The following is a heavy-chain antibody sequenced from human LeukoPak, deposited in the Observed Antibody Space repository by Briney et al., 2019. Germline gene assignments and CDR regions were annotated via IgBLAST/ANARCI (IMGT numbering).Heavy chain of an antibody. CDR1: GGSISSDY. D-gene: IGHD1-1*01. V-gene: IGHV4-59*01. CDR3: ARFTGTTEAFDI. J-gene: IGHJ3*02. Sequence: SETLSLTCTVSGGSISSDYWSWTRQPPGKGLEWIGYIYYSGSTNYNPSLKSRVTISVDTSKNQFSLRLSSVTAADTAVYYCARFTGTTEAFDIWGQGTMVTVSS. CDR2: IYYSGST.